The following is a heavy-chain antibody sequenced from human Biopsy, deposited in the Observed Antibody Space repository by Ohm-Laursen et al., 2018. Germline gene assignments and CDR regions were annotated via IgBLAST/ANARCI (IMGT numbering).Heavy chain of an antibody. CDR1: GDSVSSGSFY. Sequence: SDTLSLTCTVSGDSVSSGSFYWTWIRQPPGQELEYIGYIYDRGSTANYNPSLESRVTMSVDVPKNQFSLKLSSVTAADTAIYYCARGMRSSGWPYFDFWGQGTLVTVSS. V-gene: IGHV4-61*01. J-gene: IGHJ4*02. D-gene: IGHD6-19*01. CDR3: ARGMRSSGWPYFDF. CDR2: IYDRGSTA.